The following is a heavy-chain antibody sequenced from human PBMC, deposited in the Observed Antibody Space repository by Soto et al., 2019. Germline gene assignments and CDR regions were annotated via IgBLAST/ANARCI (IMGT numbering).Heavy chain of an antibody. CDR2: INHSGST. V-gene: IGHV4-34*01. CDR3: ARDKITGLFDY. J-gene: IGHJ4*02. D-gene: IGHD2-8*02. CDR1: GGSFSGYY. Sequence: QVQLQQWGAGLLKPSETLSLTCAVYGGSFSGYYWTWIRQPPGTGLEWIGEINHSGSTNYNPSLKXXVTISVDTSKNQCSLKLTSVTAADTAVYCCARDKITGLFDYWGQGTLVTVSS.